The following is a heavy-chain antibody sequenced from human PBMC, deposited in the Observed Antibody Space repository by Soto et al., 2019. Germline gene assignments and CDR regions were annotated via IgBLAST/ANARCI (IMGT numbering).Heavy chain of an antibody. CDR3: ARAHCSSTSCHYYYYGMDV. D-gene: IGHD2-2*01. V-gene: IGHV3-30-3*01. CDR1: GFTFSSYA. Sequence: GGSLRLSCAASGFTFSSYAMHWVRQAPGKGLEWVAVISYDGSNKYYADPVKGRFTISRDNSKNTLYLQMNSLRAEDTAVYYCARAHCSSTSCHYYYYGMDVWGQGTTVTVSS. CDR2: ISYDGSNK. J-gene: IGHJ6*02.